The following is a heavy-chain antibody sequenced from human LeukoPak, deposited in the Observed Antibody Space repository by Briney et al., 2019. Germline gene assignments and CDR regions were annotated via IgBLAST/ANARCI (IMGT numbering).Heavy chain of an antibody. CDR3: TRGVGSGYSDD. J-gene: IGHJ4*02. CDR2: ISRSGSTK. Sequence: KPGGSLRLSCAASGFTFSDYNMRWIRQAPGKGLEWVSSISRSGSTKYYADSVKGRFTISRDNAKNSLFLQMNSLRAEDTAVYYCTRGVGSGYSDDWGQGTLVTVSS. D-gene: IGHD3-22*01. V-gene: IGHV3-11*01. CDR1: GFTFSDYN.